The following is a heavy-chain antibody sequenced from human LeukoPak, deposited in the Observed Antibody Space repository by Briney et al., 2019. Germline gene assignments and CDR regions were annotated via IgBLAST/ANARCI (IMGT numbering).Heavy chain of an antibody. CDR3: ARGPRSTYGSGRPIDY. V-gene: IGHV1-18*01. Sequence: ASVKVSCKASGYTFPSYGITWVRQAPGQGLEWMGWISSYNGNTNYAQKLQGRVTMTTDTSTSTAYMELRSLRSDDTAVYYCARGPRSTYGSGRPIDYWGQGTLVTVSS. D-gene: IGHD3-10*01. CDR1: GYTFPSYG. J-gene: IGHJ4*02. CDR2: ISSYNGNT.